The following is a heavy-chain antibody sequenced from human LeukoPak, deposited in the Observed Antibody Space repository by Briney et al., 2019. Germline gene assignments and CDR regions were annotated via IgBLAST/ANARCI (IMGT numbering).Heavy chain of an antibody. V-gene: IGHV3-74*01. Sequence: GGSLRLSCAASGFTISTFWMHWVRQGPGKALVWVSRIKSDGTNTDYADSVKGRFTISRDNAKNTLYLQMNSLRTEDTAVYFCVRAVGADFDYWGQGTLVTVSS. CDR3: VRAVGADFDY. J-gene: IGHJ4*02. CDR2: IKSDGTNT. CDR1: GFTISTFW. D-gene: IGHD1-26*01.